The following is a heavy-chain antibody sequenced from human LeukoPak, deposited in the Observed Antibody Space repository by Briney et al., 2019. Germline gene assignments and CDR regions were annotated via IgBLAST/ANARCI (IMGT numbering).Heavy chain of an antibody. CDR2: IYYSGST. Sequence: SETLSLTCTVSGGSISSYYWSWIRQPPGKGLEWIGYIYYSGSTNYNPSLKCRVTISVDTSKNQFSPKLSSVTAADTAVYYCASPYNSRRYELCYWGQGTLVTVSS. CDR3: ASPYNSRRYELCY. J-gene: IGHJ4*02. CDR1: GGSISSYY. V-gene: IGHV4-59*01. D-gene: IGHD6-13*01.